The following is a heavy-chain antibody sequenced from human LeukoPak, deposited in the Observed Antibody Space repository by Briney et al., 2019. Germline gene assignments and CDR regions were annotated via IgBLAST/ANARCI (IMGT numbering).Heavy chain of an antibody. D-gene: IGHD1-20*01. CDR3: ARDITGTTGAIDF. J-gene: IGHJ4*02. Sequence: GGSLRLSCAASGFTVSSNYMSWVRQAPGKGLEWVANIKEDGSERYYVDSVQGRFTISRDNAKNSLYLQMNSLRAEDTAVYYCARDITGTTGAIDFWGQGTLVTVSS. V-gene: IGHV3-7*01. CDR1: GFTVSSNY. CDR2: IKEDGSER.